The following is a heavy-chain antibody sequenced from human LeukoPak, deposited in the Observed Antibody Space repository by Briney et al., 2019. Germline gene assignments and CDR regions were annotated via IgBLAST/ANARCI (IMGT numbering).Heavy chain of an antibody. Sequence: GGSLRLSCSASGFNFSAFPMTWVRQAPGKGLEWVSAIRAVGDNTFYADSVKGRFTISRDNSKNALYLHMNSLRPEDTAVYYCAKDRGYCGQGTLVTVSS. CDR2: IRAVGDNT. CDR1: GFNFSAFP. CDR3: AKDRGY. V-gene: IGHV3-23*01. J-gene: IGHJ4*02.